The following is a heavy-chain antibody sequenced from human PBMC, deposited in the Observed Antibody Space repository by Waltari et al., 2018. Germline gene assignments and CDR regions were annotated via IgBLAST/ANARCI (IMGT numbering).Heavy chain of an antibody. CDR1: GFTFSNHG. CDR2: IWYDGSND. V-gene: IGHV3-33*01. Sequence: QVRLVESGGSVVQPGRSLRLSCAASGFTFSNHGMLWVGQGPGKGLEWVARIWYDGSNDYYADAVRGRFTISRDNSKNTLYLQMNSLRPDDTAVYYCARGIADDWGQGTLVTVSP. D-gene: IGHD2-15*01. CDR3: ARGIADD. J-gene: IGHJ4*02.